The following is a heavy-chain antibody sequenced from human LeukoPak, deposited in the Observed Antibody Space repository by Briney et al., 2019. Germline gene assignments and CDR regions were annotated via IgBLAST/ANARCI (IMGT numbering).Heavy chain of an antibody. CDR2: ILYSGTTT. V-gene: IGHV4-59*01. J-gene: IGHJ4*02. CDR1: GGSISRYY. D-gene: IGHD1-1*01. Sequence: SETLSLTCTVSGGSISRYYWSWIRQTPGKGLEWIGYILYSGTTTNYNPPLKSRVTISVDTSKNQFSLKLSSVTAVDTAVYYCARVGDWNDLVYWGQGTLVTVSS. CDR3: ARVGDWNDLVY.